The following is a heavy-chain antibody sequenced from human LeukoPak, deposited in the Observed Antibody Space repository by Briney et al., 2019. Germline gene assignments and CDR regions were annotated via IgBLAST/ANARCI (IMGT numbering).Heavy chain of an antibody. CDR3: AKLDYGAVHDAFDI. Sequence: ASVKVSCKASGCTFTGYYMHWVRQAPGQGLEWMGWINPNSGGTNYAQKFQGRVTMTRDTSISTAYMELSRLRSDDTAVYYCAKLDYGAVHDAFDIWGQGTMVTVSS. J-gene: IGHJ3*02. V-gene: IGHV1-2*02. CDR2: INPNSGGT. CDR1: GCTFTGYY. D-gene: IGHD4-17*01.